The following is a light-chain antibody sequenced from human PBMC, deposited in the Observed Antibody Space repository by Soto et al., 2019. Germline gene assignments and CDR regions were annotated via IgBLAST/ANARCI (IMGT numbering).Light chain of an antibody. CDR2: KAS. V-gene: IGKV1-5*03. J-gene: IGKJ2*01. Sequence: DIQMTQFPSIISASLGDRATITCRASQSITNYLDWYQHRPGKAPKLLIYKASTLETGVPSRFSGSGSGTEFTLTISSMQPDDFATSYCHQHSGCSPYTFGQGTRLEIK. CDR1: QSITNY. CDR3: HQHSGCSPYT.